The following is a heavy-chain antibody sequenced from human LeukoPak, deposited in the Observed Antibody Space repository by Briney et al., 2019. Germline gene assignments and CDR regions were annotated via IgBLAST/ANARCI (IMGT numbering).Heavy chain of an antibody. V-gene: IGHV4-31*03. CDR3: ATPYCSSISCLDVFNM. Sequence: PSETLSLTCNVSGVSVSDGRYYWTWIRQYPGKGLEWIGYKYYSGSAKYNPSLKSRLTISIDTSKNQFSLQLSSVTAADTATYYCATPYCSSISCLDVFNMWGQGTRVTVSS. J-gene: IGHJ3*02. CDR2: KYYSGSA. CDR1: GVSVSDGRYY. D-gene: IGHD2-2*01.